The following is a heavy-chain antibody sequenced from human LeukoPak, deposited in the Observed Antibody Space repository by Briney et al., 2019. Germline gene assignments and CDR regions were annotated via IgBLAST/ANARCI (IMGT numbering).Heavy chain of an antibody. Sequence: GGSLRLSCAASTFTFSRYNMNWVRQAPGKGLEWVSSISSSGTYIYYRDSVKGRFTISRDNAENSLYLEMNSLRVEDTAIYYCVRDRGSYRPIDYWGQGTLVTVSS. CDR2: ISSSGTYI. J-gene: IGHJ4*02. V-gene: IGHV3-21*06. CDR3: VRDRGSYRPIDY. CDR1: TFTFSRYN. D-gene: IGHD1-26*01.